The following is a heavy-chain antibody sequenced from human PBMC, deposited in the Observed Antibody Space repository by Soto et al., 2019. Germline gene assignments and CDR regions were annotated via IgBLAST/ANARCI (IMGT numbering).Heavy chain of an antibody. CDR3: ARDLRVWFGEFRRDAFDI. CDR2: INPSGGST. D-gene: IGHD3-10*01. V-gene: IGHV1-46*01. Sequence: ASVKVSCKASGYTFTSYYMHWVRQAPGQGLEWMGIINPSGGSTSYAQKFQGRVTMTRDTSASTVYMELSSLRSEDTAVYYCARDLRVWFGEFRRDAFDIWGQGTMVTVSS. J-gene: IGHJ3*02. CDR1: GYTFTSYY.